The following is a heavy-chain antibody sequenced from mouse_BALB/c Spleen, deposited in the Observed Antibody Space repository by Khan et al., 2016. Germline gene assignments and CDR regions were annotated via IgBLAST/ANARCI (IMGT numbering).Heavy chain of an antibody. Sequence: EVQLQESGGGLVQPGGSMKLSCVASGFTFSNYGMNWVRQSPEKGLEWVAEIRLKSNNYATHYAESVKGRFTISRDDSKSSVYLQMNNLRAEDTGIYYCTNLDYYYAMDYWGQGTSVTVSS. CDR2: IRLKSNNYAT. CDR3: TNLDYYYAMDY. J-gene: IGHJ4*01. V-gene: IGHV6-6*02. CDR1: GFTFSNYG. D-gene: IGHD2-13*01.